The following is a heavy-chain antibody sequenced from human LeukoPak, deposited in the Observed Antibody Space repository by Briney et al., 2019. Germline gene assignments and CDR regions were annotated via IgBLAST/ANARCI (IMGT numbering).Heavy chain of an antibody. J-gene: IGHJ6*03. D-gene: IGHD2-2*01. Sequence: GGSLTLSCAASGFTYSSFWMRWLRQARGKGRGGLANKKQGKSEKYYVVPVKGRFTISRDKDKNSLYLQMNSLRAHGPAVYCCARERWVLVPAAYYMEVWGKGTTVTVSS. CDR2: KKQGKSEK. CDR3: ARERWVLVPAAYYMEV. CDR1: GFTYSSFW. V-gene: IGHV3-7*01.